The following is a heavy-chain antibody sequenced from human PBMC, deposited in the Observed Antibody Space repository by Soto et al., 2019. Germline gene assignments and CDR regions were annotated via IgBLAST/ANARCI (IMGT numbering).Heavy chain of an antibody. CDR2: IKSKTDGGTT. V-gene: IGHV3-15*01. J-gene: IGHJ4*02. CDR1: GFTFSNAW. CDR3: TTDPPDTVTISFYFDY. Sequence: GGSLRLSCAASGFTFSNAWMSWVRQAPGKGLEWVGRIKSKTDGGTTDYAAPVKGRFTISRDDSKNTLYLQMNSLKTEDTAVYYCTTDPPDTVTISFYFDYWGQGTLVTVSS. D-gene: IGHD4-17*01.